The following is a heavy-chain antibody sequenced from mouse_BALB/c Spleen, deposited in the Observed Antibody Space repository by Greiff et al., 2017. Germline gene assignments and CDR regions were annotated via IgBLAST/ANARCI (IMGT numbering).Heavy chain of an antibody. CDR2: INPGSGGT. J-gene: IGHJ3*01. V-gene: IGHV1-54*01. D-gene: IGHD1-1*01. CDR3: AREDGRGDY. CDR1: GYAFTNYF. Sequence: VKLLESGAELVRPGTSVKVSCKASGYAFTNYFIEWVKQRPGQGLEWIGVINPGSGGTKYNEKFKGKATLTADKSSNTAYMQLSSLTSDDCAVCFCAREDGRGDYWGQGTLVTVSA.